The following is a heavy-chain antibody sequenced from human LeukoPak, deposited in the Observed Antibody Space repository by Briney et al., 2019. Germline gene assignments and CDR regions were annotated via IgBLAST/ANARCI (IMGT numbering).Heavy chain of an antibody. Sequence: PGGSLRLSCVASGFTFSSYTMSWVRQAPGKGPEWVSSFSGTGDSTYYADSVKGRFTISRDNSKNTLYLQMNSLSAEDTAVYYCGVYTSSWHRWDYWGQGTLVTVSS. V-gene: IGHV3-23*01. CDR3: GVYTSSWHRWDY. D-gene: IGHD6-13*01. J-gene: IGHJ4*02. CDR2: FSGTGDST. CDR1: GFTFSSYT.